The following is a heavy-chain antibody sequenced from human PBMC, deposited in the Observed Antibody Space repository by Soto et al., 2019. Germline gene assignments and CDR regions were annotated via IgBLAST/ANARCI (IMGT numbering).Heavy chain of an antibody. CDR3: ARSVDPEQRNIPYYFDY. Sequence: GGSLRLSCAASGFTFSSYAMHWVRQAPGKGLEWVAVISYDGSNKYYADSVKGRFTISRDNSKNTLYLQMNSLRAEDTAVYYCARSVDPEQRNIPYYFDYWGQGTLVTVSS. V-gene: IGHV3-30*04. CDR1: GFTFSSYA. CDR2: ISYDGSNK. J-gene: IGHJ4*02. D-gene: IGHD6-25*01.